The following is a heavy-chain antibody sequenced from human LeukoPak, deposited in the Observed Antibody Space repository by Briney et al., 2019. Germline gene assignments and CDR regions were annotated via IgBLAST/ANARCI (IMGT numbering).Heavy chain of an antibody. CDR2: INAGNGNT. CDR1: GYTFTSYG. V-gene: IGHV1-3*01. CDR3: ARDRRAFDP. Sequence: ASVKVSCKASGYTFTSYGISWVRQAPGQRLEWMGWINAGNGNTKYSQKFRGRVTITRDTSASTAYMELSSLRSEDTAVYYCARDRRAFDPWGQGTLVTVSS. J-gene: IGHJ5*02.